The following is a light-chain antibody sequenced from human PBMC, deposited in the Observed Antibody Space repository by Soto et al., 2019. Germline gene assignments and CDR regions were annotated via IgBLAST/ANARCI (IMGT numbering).Light chain of an antibody. CDR2: AAS. CDR1: QGVGRN. J-gene: IGKJ1*01. Sequence: EIVLTQSPATLSVSPGEGVTLSCRASQGVGRNFAWYQQKPSQAPRLLIYAASTRATGIPARFSGSGSGTEFTLTISSLQSEDFAVYYCQQYTKWWTFGQGTKVEVK. V-gene: IGKV3-15*01. CDR3: QQYTKWWT.